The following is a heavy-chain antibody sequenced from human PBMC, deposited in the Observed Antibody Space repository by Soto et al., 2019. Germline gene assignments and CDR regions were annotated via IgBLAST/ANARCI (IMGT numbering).Heavy chain of an antibody. CDR2: MNPNSGNT. V-gene: IGHV1-8*01. Sequence: GASVKACCKASGYTFTSYNVNWARQATGQGLEWMGWMNPNSGNTGYAQKFQGRVTLTRNTSISTAYMEVSSLRSEDTAVYYCARASSGYGFDAFDMWGRGTMVTVS. J-gene: IGHJ3*02. CDR3: ARASSGYGFDAFDM. CDR1: GYTFTSYN. D-gene: IGHD5-12*01.